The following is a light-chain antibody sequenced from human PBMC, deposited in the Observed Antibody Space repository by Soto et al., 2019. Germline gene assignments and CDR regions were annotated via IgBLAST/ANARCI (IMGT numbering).Light chain of an antibody. CDR1: QSVNSN. CDR3: QQYNNWPRT. V-gene: IGKV3-15*01. CDR2: GTS. J-gene: IGKJ1*01. Sequence: EIVMTQSPATLSLSPGERATLSCRASQSVNSNLAWYQQKAGQAPRLLIYGTSTRATGIPARLSGSGSGTDFTLTISSLQFEDFAVYYCQQYNNWPRTFGQGTKVDIK.